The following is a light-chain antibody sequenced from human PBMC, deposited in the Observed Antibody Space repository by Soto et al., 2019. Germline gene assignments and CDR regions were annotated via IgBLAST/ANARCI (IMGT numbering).Light chain of an antibody. CDR1: SSDIGSHNF. CDR2: DVS. J-gene: IGLJ3*02. V-gene: IGLV2-14*03. Sequence: QSALTQPASVSGSPGQSITISCTGISSDIGSHNFVSWYQQHPGKAPKLIISDVSNRPSGVSTRFSGSKSGNTASLTLSGLQAEDEADYYCSSYASITSVLFGGGTQLTVL. CDR3: SSYASITSVL.